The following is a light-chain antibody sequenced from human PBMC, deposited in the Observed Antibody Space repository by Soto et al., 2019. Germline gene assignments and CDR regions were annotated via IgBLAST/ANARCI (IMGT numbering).Light chain of an antibody. J-gene: IGKJ4*01. CDR2: DAS. V-gene: IGKV3-11*01. CDR3: QQYGTSPLT. CDR1: QSISIN. Sequence: EVVMTQSPATLSVSPGERVALSCRASQSISINLAWIQQKPGQAPRLLIYDASYRATGIPARFSGSGSGTDFTLTISSLEPEDFAVYYCQQYGTSPLTFGGGTKVDIK.